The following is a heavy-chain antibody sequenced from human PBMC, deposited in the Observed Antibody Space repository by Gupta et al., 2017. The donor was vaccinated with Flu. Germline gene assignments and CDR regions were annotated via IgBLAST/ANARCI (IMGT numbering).Heavy chain of an antibody. D-gene: IGHD5-18*01. V-gene: IGHV3-74*01. J-gene: IGHJ4*02. CDR2: INSDGSST. CDR3: ARDNTAMAD. Sequence: MHWVRQAPGKGLVWVSRINSDGSSTSYADSVKGRFTISRDNAKNTLYLQMNSLRAEDTAVYYCARDNTAMADWGQGTLVTVSS.